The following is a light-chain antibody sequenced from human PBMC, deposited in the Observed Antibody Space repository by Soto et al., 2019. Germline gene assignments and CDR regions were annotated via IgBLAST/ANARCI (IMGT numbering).Light chain of an antibody. Sequence: QSALTQPASVSGSPGQSITISCTGTTSDVGGYNYVSWYQHHPGKVPKLMIYEVNNRPSGVSNRFSGSKSGNTASLTISGLQAEDEADYYRSSYTSSSTQVLGGGTKVTVL. CDR1: TSDVGGYNY. V-gene: IGLV2-14*01. J-gene: IGLJ3*02. CDR3: SSYTSSSTQV. CDR2: EVN.